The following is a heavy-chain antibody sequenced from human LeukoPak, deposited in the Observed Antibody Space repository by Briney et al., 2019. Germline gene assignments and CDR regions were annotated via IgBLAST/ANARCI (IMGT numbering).Heavy chain of an antibody. J-gene: IGHJ5*02. D-gene: IGHD3-10*01. CDR2: IYSSGST. V-gene: IGHV4-4*07. CDR3: AREGLNMVRGVIPKEAWGWFDP. Sequence: PSETLSLTCAVYGGSFSGYYWNWIRQPAGKGLEWIGRIYSSGSTNYNPSLKSRVTISVDTSKNQFSLKLSPVTAADTAVYYCAREGLNMVRGVIPKEAWGWFDPWGQGTLVTVSS. CDR1: GGSFSGYY.